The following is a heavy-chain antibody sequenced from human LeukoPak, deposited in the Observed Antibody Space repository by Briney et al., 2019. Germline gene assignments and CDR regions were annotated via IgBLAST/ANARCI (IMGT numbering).Heavy chain of an antibody. Sequence: SETLSLTCTVSGGSISSTTDYWGWIRPPPGKGLEWIGSIFYSGTTYYNPSLKSRVTISVDTSKDQFSLKLTSVTAADTAVYYCARHVNTTTGAPIGWFDPWGQGTLVTVSS. CDR2: IFYSGTT. D-gene: IGHD2/OR15-2a*01. CDR1: GGSISSTTDY. J-gene: IGHJ5*02. V-gene: IGHV4-39*01. CDR3: ARHVNTTTGAPIGWFDP.